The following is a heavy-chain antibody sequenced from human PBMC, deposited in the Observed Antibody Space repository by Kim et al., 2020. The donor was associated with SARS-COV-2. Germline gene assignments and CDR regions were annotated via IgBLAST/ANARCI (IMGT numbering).Heavy chain of an antibody. J-gene: IGHJ4*02. D-gene: IGHD3-16*01. Sequence: GGSLRLSCAASGFNFSSHWMSWVRQAPGKGLEWVANIKQDGSEKYYVDSVKGRFTISRDNAKNSLYLQMNSLRAEDTAVYYCARGSAYSKYLFDSWGQGTLVTVSS. CDR2: IKQDGSEK. V-gene: IGHV3-7*03. CDR3: ARGSAYSKYLFDS. CDR1: GFNFSSHW.